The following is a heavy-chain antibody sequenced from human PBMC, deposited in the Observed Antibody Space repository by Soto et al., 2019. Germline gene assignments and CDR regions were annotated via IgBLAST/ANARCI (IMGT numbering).Heavy chain of an antibody. D-gene: IGHD2-8*01. CDR1: GFTFSSYS. Sequence: WGSLRLSCAASGFTFSSYSMNWVRQAPGKGLEWVSYISSSSSTIYYADSVKGRFTISRDNAKNSLYLQMNSLRAEDTAVYYCAIMMVYAHYGAFDIWGPGPMVTVSS. CDR2: ISSSSSTI. J-gene: IGHJ3*02. V-gene: IGHV3-48*01. CDR3: AIMMVYAHYGAFDI.